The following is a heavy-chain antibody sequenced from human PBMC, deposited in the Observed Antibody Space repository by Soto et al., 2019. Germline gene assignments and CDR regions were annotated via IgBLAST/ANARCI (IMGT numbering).Heavy chain of an antibody. Sequence: QVQLQESGPGLVKPSGTLSLTCAVSGGSISSSNWWSWVRQPPGKGLEWIGEIYHSGSTNYNPSLKSRVTMSVDKSKNQFSVKRSSVTAADTAVYYWARVSASYYYGMDVWGQRTTVTVSS. J-gene: IGHJ6*02. D-gene: IGHD1-26*01. CDR1: GGSISSSNW. V-gene: IGHV4-4*02. CDR2: IYHSGST. CDR3: ARVSASYYYGMDV.